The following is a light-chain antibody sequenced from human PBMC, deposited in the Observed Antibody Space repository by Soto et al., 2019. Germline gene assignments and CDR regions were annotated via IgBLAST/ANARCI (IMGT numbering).Light chain of an antibody. CDR3: KSYAGSNTYV. CDR2: EVV. V-gene: IGLV2-8*01. Sequence: QSLRTHPPSAAGSPGQSVTISCTGTKNDIGVYDFVSWYQHHPGKAPRLIIYEVVQRPSGVPDRFSGSKSGNTASLTVSGLQAADEADYFCKSYAGSNTYVFASGTKIAVL. CDR1: KNDIGVYDF. J-gene: IGLJ1*01.